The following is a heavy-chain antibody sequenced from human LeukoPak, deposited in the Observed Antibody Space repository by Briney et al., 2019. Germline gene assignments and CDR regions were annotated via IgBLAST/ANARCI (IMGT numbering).Heavy chain of an antibody. CDR1: GFTFSTYR. CDR3: ARVGGGTTGYYYYYMDV. J-gene: IGHJ6*03. Sequence: GGSLRLSCAASGFTFSTYRMSWVRQAPGKGLEWVSYISSSGSTIYYADSVKGRFTISRDNAKNSLYLQMNSLRAEDTAVYYCARVGGGTTGYYYYYMDVWGKGTTVTISS. D-gene: IGHD2-15*01. CDR2: ISSSGSTI. V-gene: IGHV3-48*04.